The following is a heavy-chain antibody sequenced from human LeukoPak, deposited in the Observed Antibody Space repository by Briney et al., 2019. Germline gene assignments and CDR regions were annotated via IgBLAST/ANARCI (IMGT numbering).Heavy chain of an antibody. Sequence: PSETLSLTCTVSGYSISSGHYLAWIRQSPEKRLEWIASMFHSGSTYYNPSLKSRVTTSADTSKNEFSLKLTSVSAADTAVYYCARAGTNLGDYDYWGQGTLVTVSS. CDR1: GYSISSGHY. CDR3: ARAGTNLGDYDY. D-gene: IGHD4-17*01. V-gene: IGHV4-38-2*02. CDR2: MFHSGST. J-gene: IGHJ4*02.